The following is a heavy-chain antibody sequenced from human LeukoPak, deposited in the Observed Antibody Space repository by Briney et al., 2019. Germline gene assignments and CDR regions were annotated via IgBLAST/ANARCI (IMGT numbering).Heavy chain of an antibody. CDR3: ARGCSSTSCYPWGGY. J-gene: IGHJ4*02. CDR2: MNPNSGNT. Sequence: ASVKVSCKASGYTFTSYDINWVRQAPGQGLERIGWMNPNSGNTGYAQKFQGRVTMTRNTSISTAYMELSSLRSEDTAVYYCARGCSSTSCYPWGGYWGQGTLVTVSS. CDR1: GYTFTSYD. V-gene: IGHV1-8*01. D-gene: IGHD2-2*01.